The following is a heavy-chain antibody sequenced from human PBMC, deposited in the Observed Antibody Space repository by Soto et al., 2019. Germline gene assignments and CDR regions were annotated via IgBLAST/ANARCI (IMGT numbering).Heavy chain of an antibody. D-gene: IGHD3-10*01. CDR2: IYYSGST. J-gene: IGHJ3*02. Sequence: SETLSLTCTVSGGSISSYYWSWIRQPPGKGLEWIGYIYYSGSTNYNPSLKSRVTISVDTSKNQFSLKLSSVTAADTAVYYCARRYGQNAFDIWGQGTMVTVSS. V-gene: IGHV4-59*08. CDR1: GGSISSYY. CDR3: ARRYGQNAFDI.